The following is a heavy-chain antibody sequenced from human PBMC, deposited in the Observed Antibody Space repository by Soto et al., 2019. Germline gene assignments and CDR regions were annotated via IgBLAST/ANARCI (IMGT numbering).Heavy chain of an antibody. CDR2: FWRDQGVL. V-gene: IGHV1-24*01. Sequence: QVQLLQSGAELKSPGASVRVSCKVSGYTLPKLSMHWVRQAPGKGLEWMGGFWRDQGVLFYAQKFQGRVTLTEDTSTDTVFMELTSLSLDDTASYFCAADRASVAGGFALWGQGTAVTVSS. J-gene: IGHJ4*02. CDR1: GYTLPKLS. D-gene: IGHD6-19*01. CDR3: AADRASVAGGFAL.